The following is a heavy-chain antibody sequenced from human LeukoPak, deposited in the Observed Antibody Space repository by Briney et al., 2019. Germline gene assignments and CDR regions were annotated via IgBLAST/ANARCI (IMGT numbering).Heavy chain of an antibody. D-gene: IGHD2-2*01. V-gene: IGHV4-59*08. J-gene: IGHJ4*02. Sequence: PSETLSLTCTVSGGSISSYYWSWIRQPPGKGLEWIGYIYYSGSTNYNPSLKSRVTISVDTSKNQFSLKLSSVTAADTAVYYCVRQYCSSTSCYGGLDYWGQGILVTVSS. CDR1: GGSISSYY. CDR3: VRQYCSSTSCYGGLDY. CDR2: IYYSGST.